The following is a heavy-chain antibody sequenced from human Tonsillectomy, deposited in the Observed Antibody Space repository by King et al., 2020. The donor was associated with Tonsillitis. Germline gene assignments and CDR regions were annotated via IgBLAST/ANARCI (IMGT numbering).Heavy chain of an antibody. CDR3: ARGGNYYDSSGYQIEGYYFDY. CDR2: IFYSGGT. V-gene: IGHV4-30-4*01. Sequence: LQLQESGPGLVKPSQTLSLTCTVSGGSISSGDYYWSWIRQPPGKGLEWIGYIFYSGGTYYNPSLKSRITISVDTSKNQFSLKLSSVTAADTAVYYCARGGNYYDSSGYQIEGYYFDYWGQGTLVTVSS. CDR1: GGSISSGDYY. J-gene: IGHJ4*02. D-gene: IGHD3-22*01.